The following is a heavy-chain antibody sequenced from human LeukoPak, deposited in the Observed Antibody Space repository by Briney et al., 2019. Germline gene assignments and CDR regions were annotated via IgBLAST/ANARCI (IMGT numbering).Heavy chain of an antibody. Sequence: SETLSLTCFVSGDSISGHSWTWIRQPAGKGLEWIGRILTSGSTMYNPSLKSRVTISVDTSKNRLSLKMTSVTAADTAVYYCARIVPFSITTHGTNWFDPWGQGTLVTVSS. CDR2: ILTSGST. V-gene: IGHV4-4*07. CDR1: GDSISGHS. D-gene: IGHD1-1*01. CDR3: ARIVPFSITTHGTNWFDP. J-gene: IGHJ5*02.